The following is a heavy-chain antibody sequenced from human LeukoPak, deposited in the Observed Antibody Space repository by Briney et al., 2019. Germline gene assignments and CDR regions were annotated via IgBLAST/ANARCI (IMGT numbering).Heavy chain of an antibody. V-gene: IGHV3-48*04. CDR2: ITSSGSTI. CDR3: VRDVTA. D-gene: IGHD2-21*02. CDR1: GFTFSSYN. J-gene: IGHJ5*02. Sequence: GGSLRLSCAASGFTFSSYNMNWIRQAPGKGLEWISYITSSGSTIQYADSVKGRFTISRDNAKTSLYLQMNGVRADDTAVYYCVRDVTAWGQGTLVTVSS.